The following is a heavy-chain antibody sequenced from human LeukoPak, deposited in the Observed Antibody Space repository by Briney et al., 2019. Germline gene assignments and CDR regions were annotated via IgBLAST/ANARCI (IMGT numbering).Heavy chain of an antibody. CDR3: ATSARSEYFQH. V-gene: IGHV4-34*01. CDR1: GGSFSGCY. Sequence: SETLSLTCAVYGGSFSGCYWSWIRQPPGKGLEWIGEINHSGSTNYNPSLKSRVTISVDTSKNQFSLKLSSVTAADTAVYYCATSARSEYFQHWGQGTLVTVSS. CDR2: INHSGST. J-gene: IGHJ1*01. D-gene: IGHD1-26*01.